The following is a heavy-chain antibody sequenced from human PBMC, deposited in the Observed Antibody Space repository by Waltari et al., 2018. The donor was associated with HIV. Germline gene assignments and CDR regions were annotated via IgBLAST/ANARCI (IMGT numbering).Heavy chain of an antibody. V-gene: IGHV1-24*01. J-gene: IGHJ5*02. Sequence: LSELSMHWVRQAPGKGLEWMGGFDPEQGKTIYAQNFQGRVTMTEDAATDTAYMELSSLRSEDTAVYYCTTEGLYCSGGTCYSRFDPWGQGTLVTVSS. CDR1: LSELS. D-gene: IGHD2-15*01. CDR2: FDPEQGKT. CDR3: TTEGLYCSGGTCYSRFDP.